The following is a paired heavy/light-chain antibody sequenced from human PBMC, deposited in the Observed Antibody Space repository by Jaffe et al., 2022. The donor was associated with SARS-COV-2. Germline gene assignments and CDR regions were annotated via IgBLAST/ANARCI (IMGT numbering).Heavy chain of an antibody. J-gene: IGHJ4*02. D-gene: IGHD6-13*01. V-gene: IGHV3-33*01. CDR3: ARLGSSWALDY. CDR1: GFTFSSYG. CDR2: IWYDGGRK. Sequence: QVQLVESGGGVVQPGRSLRLSCAASGFTFSSYGMHWVRQAPGKGLEWVALIWYDGGRKYYGDSVRGRFTISRDDSKDTLYLQMSSLRDEDTAVYYCARLGSSWALDYWGQGTLVSVSS.
Light chain of an antibody. V-gene: IGLV1-44*01. J-gene: IGLJ2*01. Sequence: QSVLTQPPSASGTPGQRVTISCSGSSSNIGSNTINWYQQLPGTAPKFLIYTNNQRPSGVPDRFSGSKSGTSASLAISGLQSEDEADYYCAAWDDSLNGVVFGGGTKLTVL. CDR2: TNN. CDR3: AAWDDSLNGVV. CDR1: SSNIGSNT.